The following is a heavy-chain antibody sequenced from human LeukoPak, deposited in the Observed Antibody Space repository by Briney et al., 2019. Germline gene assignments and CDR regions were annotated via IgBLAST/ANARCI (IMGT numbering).Heavy chain of an antibody. CDR2: ISGSGGST. Sequence: GGSLRLSCAASGFTFSSYAMSWVRQAPGKGLEWVSAISGSGGSTYYADSVKGRFTISRDNSKNTLYLQTNSLRAEDTAVYYCAKGYCSSTSCYSYYYMDVWGKGTTVTVSS. CDR3: AKGYCSSTSCYSYYYMDV. V-gene: IGHV3-23*01. D-gene: IGHD2-2*02. J-gene: IGHJ6*03. CDR1: GFTFSSYA.